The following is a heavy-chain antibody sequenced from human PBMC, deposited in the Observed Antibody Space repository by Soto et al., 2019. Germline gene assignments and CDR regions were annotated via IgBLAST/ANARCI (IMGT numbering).Heavy chain of an antibody. CDR3: ARVISITGTSDAFDI. J-gene: IGHJ3*02. Sequence: ASVKPSCKDSGYTFTSYGISCVRQAPGQGLEWMGWISAYNGNTNYAQKLQGRVTMTTDTSTSTAYMELRSLRSDDTAVYYCARVISITGTSDAFDIWGQGTMVTVSS. D-gene: IGHD1-20*01. CDR1: GYTFTSYG. V-gene: IGHV1-18*01. CDR2: ISAYNGNT.